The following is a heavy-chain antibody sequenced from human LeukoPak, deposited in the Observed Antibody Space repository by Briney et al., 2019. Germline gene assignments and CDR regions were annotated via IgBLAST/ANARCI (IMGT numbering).Heavy chain of an antibody. V-gene: IGHV3-48*02. Sequence: GGSLRLSCAASGFTFSSYSMNWVRQAPGKGLEWVSYISSSSSTIYYADSVKGRFTISRDNAKNSLYLQMNSLRDEDTAVYYRARDVARYYYDSSGYGLFDYWGQGTLVTVSS. J-gene: IGHJ4*02. D-gene: IGHD3-22*01. CDR3: ARDVARYYYDSSGYGLFDY. CDR2: ISSSSSTI. CDR1: GFTFSSYS.